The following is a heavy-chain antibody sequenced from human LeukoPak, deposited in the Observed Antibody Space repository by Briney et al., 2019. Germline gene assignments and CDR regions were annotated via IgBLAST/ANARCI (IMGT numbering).Heavy chain of an antibody. CDR2: LGTNGDA. Sequence: GGSLRLSCVASGFSFSTYDMYWVCQAAGRGLEWVSALGTNGDAYYLGSVRGRFTISRENVKNSLYLQMNSLGVEDTAVYYCAREWRGIASHFHGMDVWGQGTTVTVSS. J-gene: IGHJ6*02. CDR3: AREWRGIASHFHGMDV. CDR1: GFSFSTYD. D-gene: IGHD6-6*01. V-gene: IGHV3-13*01.